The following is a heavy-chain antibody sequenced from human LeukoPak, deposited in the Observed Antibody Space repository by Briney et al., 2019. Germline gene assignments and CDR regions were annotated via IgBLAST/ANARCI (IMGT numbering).Heavy chain of an antibody. J-gene: IGHJ4*02. CDR2: IYYSGST. CDR3: ARLRVALIDY. Sequence: PSETLSLNCTVSGGSISSSSYYWGWIRQPPGKGLEWIGSIYYSGSTYYNPSLKSRVTISVDTSKNQFSLKLSSVTAADTAVYYCARLRVALIDYWGQGTLVTVSS. CDR1: GGSISSSSYY. V-gene: IGHV4-39*01. D-gene: IGHD2-15*01.